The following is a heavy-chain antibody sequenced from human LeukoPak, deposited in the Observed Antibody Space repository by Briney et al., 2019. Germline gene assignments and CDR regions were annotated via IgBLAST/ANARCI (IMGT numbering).Heavy chain of an antibody. CDR3: ARVGGVSRYFDWSNQWYYYYGMDV. CDR2: ISAYNGNT. Sequence: ASVKVSCKASGYTFTSYGISWVRQAPGQGLEWMGWISAYNGNTNYAQKLQGRVTMTTDTSTSTAYMELRSLRSDDTAVYYCARVGGVSRYFDWSNQWYYYYGMDVWGQGTTVTVSS. D-gene: IGHD3-9*01. V-gene: IGHV1-18*01. J-gene: IGHJ6*02. CDR1: GYTFTSYG.